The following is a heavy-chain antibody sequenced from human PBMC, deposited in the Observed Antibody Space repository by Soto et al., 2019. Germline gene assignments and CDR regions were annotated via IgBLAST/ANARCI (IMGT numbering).Heavy chain of an antibody. Sequence: EVQLLESGGGLVQPGGSLRLSCAASGFTFSSYAMSWVRQAPGKGLEWVSAISGSGGSTYYADSVKGRFTISRDNSKNTLYLQMNSLRAEDTAVYYCAKHAKGYSRQVGAFDIWGQGTMVTVSS. CDR2: ISGSGGST. V-gene: IGHV3-23*01. D-gene: IGHD6-13*01. J-gene: IGHJ3*02. CDR3: AKHAKGYSRQVGAFDI. CDR1: GFTFSSYA.